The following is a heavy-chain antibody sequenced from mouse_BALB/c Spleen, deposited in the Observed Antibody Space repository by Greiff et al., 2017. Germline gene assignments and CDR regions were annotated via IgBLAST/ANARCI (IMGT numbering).Heavy chain of an antibody. CDR2: ISDGGSYT. CDR1: GFTFSDYY. CDR3: ARGGKGHYFDY. V-gene: IGHV5-4*02. J-gene: IGHJ2*01. Sequence: EVHLVESGGGLVKPGGSLKLSCAASGFTFSDYYMYWVRQTPEKRLEWVATISDGGSYTYYPDSVKGRFTISRDNAKNNLYLQMSSLKSEDTAMYYCARGGKGHYFDYWGQGTTLTVSS.